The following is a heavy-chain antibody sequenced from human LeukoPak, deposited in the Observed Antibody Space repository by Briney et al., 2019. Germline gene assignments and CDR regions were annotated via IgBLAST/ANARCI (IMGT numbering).Heavy chain of an antibody. Sequence: SETLSLTCTVSGGSIRSSSYHWGWIRQPPGKGPEWIGSIYYSGSTYYNPSPKSRVTISVDTSKNQFSLNLNSVTAAGTAVYYCARDQGVLEWFPTPIEYYYYGMDVWGQGTTVTVSS. CDR1: GGSIRSSSYH. J-gene: IGHJ6*02. CDR2: IYYSGST. CDR3: ARDQGVLEWFPTPIEYYYYGMDV. D-gene: IGHD3-3*01. V-gene: IGHV4-39*02.